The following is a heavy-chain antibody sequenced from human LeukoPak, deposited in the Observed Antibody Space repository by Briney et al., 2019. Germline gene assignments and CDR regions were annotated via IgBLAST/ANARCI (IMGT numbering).Heavy chain of an antibody. J-gene: IGHJ4*02. CDR1: GYTLTELS. Sequence: ASVKVSCKVSGYTLTELSMHWVRQAPGKGLEWMGGFDPEDGETIYAQKFQGRVTMTEDTSTDTAYMELSSLRSEDTAVYYCAQYCTNGVCRYYFDYWGQGTPVTVSS. CDR3: AQYCTNGVCRYYFDY. V-gene: IGHV1-24*01. D-gene: IGHD2-8*01. CDR2: FDPEDGET.